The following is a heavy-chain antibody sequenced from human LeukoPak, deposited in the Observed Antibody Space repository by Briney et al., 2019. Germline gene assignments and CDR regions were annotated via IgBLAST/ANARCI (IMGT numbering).Heavy chain of an antibody. CDR1: GFTFSSDA. V-gene: IGHV3-23*01. CDR2: ISVSGGST. D-gene: IGHD3-10*01. J-gene: IGHJ4*02. CDR3: AKDGSGSSFDY. Sequence: GGSLRLSCAASGFTFSSDAMSWVRQAPGKGLEWVSAISVSGGSTYYADSVKGRFTISRDNSKNTLYLQMNSLIAEDTAVYYCAKDGSGSSFDYWGQGTLVTVSS.